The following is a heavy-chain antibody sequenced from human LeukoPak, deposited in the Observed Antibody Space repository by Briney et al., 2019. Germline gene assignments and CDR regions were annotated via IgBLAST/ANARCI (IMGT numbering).Heavy chain of an antibody. CDR1: GGSFSGYY. Sequence: SETLSLTCAVYGGSFSGYYWSWIRQPPGKGLEWIGEINHSGSTNYNPSLKSRVTISVDTSKNQFSLKLSSVTAADTALYYCARGEWQPRFDPWGQETLVTVSS. J-gene: IGHJ5*02. CDR2: INHSGST. D-gene: IGHD2-8*01. CDR3: ARGEWQPRFDP. V-gene: IGHV4-34*01.